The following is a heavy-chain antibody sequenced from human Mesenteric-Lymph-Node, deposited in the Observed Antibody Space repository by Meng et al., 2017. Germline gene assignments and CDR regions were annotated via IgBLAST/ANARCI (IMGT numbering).Heavy chain of an antibody. V-gene: IGHV4-39*01. CDR2: IYYSGST. D-gene: IGHD6-19*01. Sequence: QLQLQESGPGLVKPSETLSLTCTVSGGSISSSSYYWGWIRQPPGKGLEWIGIIYYSGSTYYNPSLKSRVTISVDTSKNQFSLKLSSVTAADTAVYYCARIAVAGTFDYWGQGTLVTVSS. J-gene: IGHJ4*02. CDR1: GGSISSSSYY. CDR3: ARIAVAGTFDY.